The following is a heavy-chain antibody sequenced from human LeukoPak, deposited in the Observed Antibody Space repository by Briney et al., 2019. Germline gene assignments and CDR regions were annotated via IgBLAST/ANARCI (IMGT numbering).Heavy chain of an antibody. V-gene: IGHV4-59*08. CDR1: GGSISSYY. CDR2: IYYSGST. D-gene: IGHD1-20*01. J-gene: IGHJ4*02. CDR3: ARYNSLNAFDI. Sequence: ASETLSLTCIVSGGSISSYYWSWIRQPPGKGLEWIGYIYYSGSTNYNPSLKSRVTISVDTSKNQFSLRLSSVTAADTAVYYCARYNSLNAFDIWGQGTLVTVSS.